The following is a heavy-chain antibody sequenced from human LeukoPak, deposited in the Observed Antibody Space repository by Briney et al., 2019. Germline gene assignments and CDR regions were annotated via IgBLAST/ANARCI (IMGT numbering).Heavy chain of an antibody. V-gene: IGHV3-49*04. CDR2: IRSKAYGGTT. CDR3: TSRATIDY. Sequence: GGSLRLSCTASGFTFGEYAMSWVRQAPGKGLEWVGFIRSKAYGGTTEYAASVKGRFTISRDASKSIAYLQMNSLKTEDTAVYYCTSRATIDYWGQGTLVTVSS. CDR1: GFTFGEYA. J-gene: IGHJ4*02. D-gene: IGHD1-14*01.